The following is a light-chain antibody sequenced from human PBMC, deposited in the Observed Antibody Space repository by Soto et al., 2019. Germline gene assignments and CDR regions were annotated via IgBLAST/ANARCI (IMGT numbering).Light chain of an antibody. CDR3: QKYGSSPIT. CDR2: GES. Sequence: TQSPSTLSASVGDRVTITCRASQTASSSHLAWYQQKTGQAPRILIYGESSRATDIPDRFSGSGSGTDLNLTISRLEPEDFAVYYCQKYGSSPITCGQGTRLEIK. CDR1: QTASSSH. V-gene: IGKV3-20*01. J-gene: IGKJ5*01.